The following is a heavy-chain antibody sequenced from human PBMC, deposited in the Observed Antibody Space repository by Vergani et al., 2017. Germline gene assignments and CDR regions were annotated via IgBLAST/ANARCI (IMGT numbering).Heavy chain of an antibody. D-gene: IGHD3-16*02. Sequence: EVQLLESGGGLVQPGGSLRLSCAASGFTFSSYAMSWVRQAPGKGLEWVSAISGSGGSTYYADSVKGRFTISRDNSKNTLYLQMNSLRAEDTAVYHCAKVPRRPRTFGGVIVYYFDYWGQGTLVTVSS. CDR3: AKVPRRPRTFGGVIVYYFDY. J-gene: IGHJ4*02. CDR1: GFTFSSYA. V-gene: IGHV3-23*01. CDR2: ISGSGGST.